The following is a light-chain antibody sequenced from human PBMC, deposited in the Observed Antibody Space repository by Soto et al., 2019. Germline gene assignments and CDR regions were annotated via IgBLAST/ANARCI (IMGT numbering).Light chain of an antibody. CDR1: SGSVSTSYY. J-gene: IGLJ2*01. CDR3: VLYMGSGFPV. Sequence: QTVVTQEPSFSVFPGGTVKLTFGLSSGSVSTSYYPSWYQQTPVQAPRTLIYSTTTRSSGVPDRFSCSILGNKAALAIPGAHADDESDYYCVLYMGSGFPVFGRGTKLTVL. V-gene: IGLV8-61*01. CDR2: STT.